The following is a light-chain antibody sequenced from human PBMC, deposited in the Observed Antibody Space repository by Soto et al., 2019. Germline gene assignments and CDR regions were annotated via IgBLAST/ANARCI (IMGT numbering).Light chain of an antibody. CDR3: QQYYSTPLT. J-gene: IGKJ5*01. Sequence: DIVMTQSPDSLAVSLGERATINCKSSQSVLYSSNNKNYLAWYQQKPGHPPKLLIYWASTRESGVPDRFSGSGYGTDFTLTISSLQAEDVAVYYCQQYYSTPLTFGQGTRLEIK. CDR1: QSVLYSSNNKNY. CDR2: WAS. V-gene: IGKV4-1*01.